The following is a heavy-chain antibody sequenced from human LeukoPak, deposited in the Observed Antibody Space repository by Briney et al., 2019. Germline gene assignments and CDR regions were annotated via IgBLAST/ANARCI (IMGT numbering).Heavy chain of an antibody. J-gene: IGHJ4*02. CDR2: IRYDGSNQ. CDR1: GFTFSSYG. CDR3: AKDLGQYYFDY. Sequence: RGSLRLSCAASGFTFSSYGMHWVRQAPGKGLEWVAFIRYDGSNQYSADSVKGRFTISRDNSKNALYLQMNSLGAEDMAVYYCAKDLGQYYFDYWRQGTLVSVSS. V-gene: IGHV3-30*02. D-gene: IGHD3-16*01.